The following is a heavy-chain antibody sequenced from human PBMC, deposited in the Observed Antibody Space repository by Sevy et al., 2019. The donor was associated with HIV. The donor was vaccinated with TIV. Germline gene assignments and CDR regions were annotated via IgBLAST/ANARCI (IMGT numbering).Heavy chain of an antibody. CDR2: INWNGGST. V-gene: IGHV3-20*01. Sequence: GGSLRLSCAASGFTFDDYGMSWVRQAPGKGLEWVSGINWNGGSTGYADSVKGRFTISRDNARNALFLQMNSLRADDTALYRCARDKYYDSALDYWGQGTLVTVSS. D-gene: IGHD3-22*01. CDR3: ARDKYYDSALDY. J-gene: IGHJ4*02. CDR1: GFTFDDYG.